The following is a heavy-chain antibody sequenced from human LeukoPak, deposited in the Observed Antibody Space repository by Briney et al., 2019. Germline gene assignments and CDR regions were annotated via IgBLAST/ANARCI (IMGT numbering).Heavy chain of an antibody. CDR3: ARQNPAASGQGLDY. J-gene: IGHJ4*02. V-gene: IGHV4-39*01. CDR2: IYYSGST. D-gene: IGHD6-13*01. Sequence: SETLSLTCTVSGDSISSRSYYWAWIRQPPGKGLEWIGRIYYSGSTYHNPSLKSRVTISVDTSKNQFSLKLSSVTAADTAVYYCARQNPAASGQGLDYWGQGTLVTVSS. CDR1: GDSISSRSYY.